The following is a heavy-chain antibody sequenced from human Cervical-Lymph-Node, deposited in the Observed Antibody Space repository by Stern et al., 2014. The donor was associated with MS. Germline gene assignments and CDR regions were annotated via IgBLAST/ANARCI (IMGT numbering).Heavy chain of an antibody. CDR3: ARGYGDWEY. CDR1: DYTFTAYG. J-gene: IGHJ4*02. CDR2: INTDNGNT. D-gene: IGHD4-17*01. V-gene: IGHV1-18*01. Sequence: QVQLLESGAEVRKPGASVKVSCKTFDYTFTAYGITWVRQVPGQGLEWMGWINTDNGNTKYAQKLQVRVTMTAEKSTNTAYMELRSLRSDDTALYYCARGYGDWEYWGQGTLVTVSS.